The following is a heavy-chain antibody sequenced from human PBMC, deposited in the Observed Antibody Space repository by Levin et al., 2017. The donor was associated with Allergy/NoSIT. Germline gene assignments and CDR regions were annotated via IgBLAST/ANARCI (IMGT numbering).Heavy chain of an antibody. Sequence: GGSLRLSCAASGFTFSSYSMNWVRQAPGKGLEWVSSVSSSSHYIYYTDSVKGRFTISRDNAKNSLYLQMNSLRADDTAVYYCARLEVHTAVDTPTDYWGQGTLVTVSS. CDR2: VSSSSHYI. CDR3: ARLEVHTAVDTPTDY. V-gene: IGHV3-21*01. CDR1: GFTFSSYS. D-gene: IGHD5-18*01. J-gene: IGHJ4*02.